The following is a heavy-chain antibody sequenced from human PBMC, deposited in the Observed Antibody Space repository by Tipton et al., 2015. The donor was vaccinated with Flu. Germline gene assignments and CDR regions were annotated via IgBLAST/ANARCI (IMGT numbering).Heavy chain of an antibody. J-gene: IGHJ5*02. Sequence: SLRLSCAASGFTFSSYGMHWVRQAPGRGLEWVAVISSDGSSKYYVDSVKGRFTISRDNSKNTLYLQMNSLRVEDTAVYYCAKDIAAFGDLIVGNWFDPWGDGALVTV. V-gene: IGHV3-30*18. CDR1: GFTFSSYG. D-gene: IGHD3-10*01. CDR3: AKDIAAFGDLIVGNWFDP. CDR2: ISSDGSSK.